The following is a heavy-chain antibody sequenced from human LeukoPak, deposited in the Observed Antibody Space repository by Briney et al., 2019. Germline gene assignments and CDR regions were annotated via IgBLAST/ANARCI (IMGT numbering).Heavy chain of an antibody. CDR3: AREDFPAISRWRGRGPVDY. J-gene: IGHJ4*02. D-gene: IGHD3-16*01. CDR2: ISSSGSTI. V-gene: IGHV3-11*04. CDR1: GFTFSDYY. Sequence: PGGSLRLSCAASGFTFSDYYMSWIRQAPGKGLEWVSYISSSGSTIYYAASVKGRFTISRDNAKNSLYLQMNSLRAEDTAVYYCAREDFPAISRWRGRGPVDYWGQGTLVTVSS.